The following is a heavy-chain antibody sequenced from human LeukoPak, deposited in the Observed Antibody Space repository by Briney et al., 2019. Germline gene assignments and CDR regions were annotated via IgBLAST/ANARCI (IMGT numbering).Heavy chain of an antibody. CDR3: AKDKTLAATGTIDY. D-gene: IGHD6-13*01. Sequence: PGGSLRLSCAASGFTFDDYAMHWVRQVPGKGLEWVSGISWNSGSIGYADSVKGRLTISRDNAKNSLYLQMNSLRAEDTALYYCAKDKTLAATGTIDYWGQGTLVTVSS. V-gene: IGHV3-9*01. CDR2: ISWNSGSI. J-gene: IGHJ4*02. CDR1: GFTFDDYA.